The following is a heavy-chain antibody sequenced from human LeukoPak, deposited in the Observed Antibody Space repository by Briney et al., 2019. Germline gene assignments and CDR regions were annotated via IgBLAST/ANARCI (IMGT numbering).Heavy chain of an antibody. Sequence: GGSLRLSCAASGFTFSDYYMSWIRQAPGKGLEWVSYISSSGSTISYADSVKGRFTISRDNAKNSLYLQMNSLRAEDTAVYYCARGGVSSSSYNWFDPWGQGTLVTVSS. CDR3: ARGGVSSSSYNWFDP. D-gene: IGHD6-13*01. V-gene: IGHV3-11*01. CDR2: ISSSGSTI. CDR1: GFTFSDYY. J-gene: IGHJ5*02.